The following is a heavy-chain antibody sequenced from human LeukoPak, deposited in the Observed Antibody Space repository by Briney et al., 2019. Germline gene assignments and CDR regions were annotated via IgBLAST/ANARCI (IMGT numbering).Heavy chain of an antibody. CDR2: ISGSGSST. CDR1: GFTFSSYA. CDR3: AKDRGNYYYYYMDV. V-gene: IGHV3-23*01. J-gene: IGHJ6*03. D-gene: IGHD3-10*01. Sequence: PGGSLRLSCAASGFTFSSYAMSWVRQAPGKGLEWVSVISGSGSSTYYADSVKGRFTISRDNSKNTLYLQMNSLRAEDTALYYCAKDRGNYYYYYMDVWGKGTTVTVSS.